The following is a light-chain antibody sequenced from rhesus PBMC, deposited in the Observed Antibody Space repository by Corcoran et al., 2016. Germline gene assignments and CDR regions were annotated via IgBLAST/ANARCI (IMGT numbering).Light chain of an antibody. CDR3: LQHNSYPYS. Sequence: DIQMTQSPSSLSASVGDTVTITCRASQGISSYLNWFQQKPGKDPKLLIYAASSLESGVQSRFSGSGIWTDFTLTISSLQPEDFAVYYCLQHNSYPYSFGQGTKVEIK. J-gene: IGKJ2*01. V-gene: IGKV1-28*03. CDR1: QGISSY. CDR2: AAS.